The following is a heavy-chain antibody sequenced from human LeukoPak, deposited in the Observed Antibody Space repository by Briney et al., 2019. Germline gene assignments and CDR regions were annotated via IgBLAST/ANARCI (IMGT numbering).Heavy chain of an antibody. J-gene: IGHJ3*02. V-gene: IGHV4-39*01. Sequence: KPSETLSLTCNVSGGSIRRSSYYWDWTRQPPGNGLEWIVSIYYTGSTYYNPALKSRGTMPIDTSKNQFSLKLSSVTAADTAVYYCARHGDGSNVDAFDIWGQGTMVTVSS. D-gene: IGHD4-23*01. CDR3: ARHGDGSNVDAFDI. CDR2: IYYTGST. CDR1: GGSIRRSSYY.